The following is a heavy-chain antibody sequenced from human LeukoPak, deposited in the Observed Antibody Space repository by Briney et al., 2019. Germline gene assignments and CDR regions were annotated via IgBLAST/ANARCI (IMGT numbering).Heavy chain of an antibody. V-gene: IGHV5-51*01. J-gene: IGHJ4*02. CDR3: ARQTSMGRSGDY. Sequence: PGESLKITCTASGYSLTSYWIGWVRPMPGKGLEWMGIIDPSDSETRYTPSFQGQVTIAADKSLSTAYLRWNSLKASDTAMYYCARQTSMGRSGDYWGQGTLVTVSS. CDR2: IDPSDSET. CDR1: GYSLTSYW. D-gene: IGHD7-27*01.